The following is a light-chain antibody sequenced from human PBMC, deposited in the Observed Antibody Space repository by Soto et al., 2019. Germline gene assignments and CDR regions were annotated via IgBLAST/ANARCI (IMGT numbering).Light chain of an antibody. CDR2: DAS. J-gene: IGKJ1*01. V-gene: IGKV3-15*01. Sequence: EVVLTQSPATLSLSPGERATLSCRASQSVNRYLAWYQKKPGQAPRLLIYDASTRATVIPARFSGSGSGTEFTITISSLQSEDFAVYYCQQYNNWPWTFGQGTKVDIK. CDR3: QQYNNWPWT. CDR1: QSVNRY.